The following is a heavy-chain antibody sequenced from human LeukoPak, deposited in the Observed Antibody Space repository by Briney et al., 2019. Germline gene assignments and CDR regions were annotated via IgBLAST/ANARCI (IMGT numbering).Heavy chain of an antibody. CDR1: GGSFSGYY. CDR2: ISHSGST. D-gene: IGHD2-2*02. Sequence: SSETLSLTCAVYGGSFSGYYWSWIRQPQGKGLEWIGEISHSGSTNYNPSLKSRVTISVDTSKNQFSLKLSSVTAADTAVYYCARLYTFVHYMDVWGKGTTVTISS. V-gene: IGHV4-34*01. CDR3: ARLYTFVHYMDV. J-gene: IGHJ6*03.